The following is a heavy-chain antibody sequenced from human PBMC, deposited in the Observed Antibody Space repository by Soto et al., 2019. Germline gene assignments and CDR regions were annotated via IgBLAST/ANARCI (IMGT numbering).Heavy chain of an antibody. Sequence: GASVKISCTASGYTFAIYAISWMRQAPGQGLEWMGGFDPEDGETIYAQKFQGRVTMTEDTSTDTAYMELSSLRSEDTAVYYCATDRPFWSGYYYFDYWGQGTLVTVSS. D-gene: IGHD3-3*01. V-gene: IGHV1-24*01. J-gene: IGHJ4*02. CDR1: GYTFAIYA. CDR2: FDPEDGET. CDR3: ATDRPFWSGYYYFDY.